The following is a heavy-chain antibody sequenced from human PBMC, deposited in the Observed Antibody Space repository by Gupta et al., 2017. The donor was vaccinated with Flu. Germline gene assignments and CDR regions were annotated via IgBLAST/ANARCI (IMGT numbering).Heavy chain of an antibody. CDR2: IYAFGTT. CDR3: AASHNYNSGLVVY. Sequence: QVQLHESGPGLVKPSQTLSLSGSVSGGSISSGNYYWNWSRHPAGKGMEWIGRIYAFGTTVYNPSLKSRVTRAVDTARTPFSRNLGFATAAYASMDVEAASHNYNSGLVVYWGPGT. D-gene: IGHD6-25*01. CDR1: GGSISSGNYY. J-gene: IGHJ4*01. V-gene: IGHV4-61*02.